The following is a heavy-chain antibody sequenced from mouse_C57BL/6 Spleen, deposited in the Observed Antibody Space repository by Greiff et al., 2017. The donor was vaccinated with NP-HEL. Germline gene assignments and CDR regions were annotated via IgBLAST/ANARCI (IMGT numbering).Heavy chain of an antibody. CDR2: IDPSDSET. CDR3: AREGGYDYDRDY. D-gene: IGHD2-4*01. CDR1: GYTFTSYW. J-gene: IGHJ2*01. Sequence: QVQLQQPGAELVRPGSSVKLSCKASGYTFTSYWMHWVKQRPIQGLEWIGNIDPSDSETHYNQKFKDKATLTVDKSSSTAYMQLSSLTSEDSAVYYCAREGGYDYDRDYWGQGTTLTVSS. V-gene: IGHV1-52*01.